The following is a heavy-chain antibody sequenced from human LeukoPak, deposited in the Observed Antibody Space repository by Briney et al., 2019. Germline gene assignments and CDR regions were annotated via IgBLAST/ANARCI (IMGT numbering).Heavy chain of an antibody. V-gene: IGHV4-59*01. CDR2: IYYSGSA. Sequence: SETLSLTCSVSGDSIFADYWSWIREPPGKGLEWIGYIYYSGSANYNPSLKSRITISVDTSKNKFPLRLRSVTAADTAIYYCARRTGSYFGQFDSWGQGTLVTVSS. CDR1: GDSIFADY. CDR3: ARRTGSYFGQFDS. J-gene: IGHJ4*02. D-gene: IGHD3-10*01.